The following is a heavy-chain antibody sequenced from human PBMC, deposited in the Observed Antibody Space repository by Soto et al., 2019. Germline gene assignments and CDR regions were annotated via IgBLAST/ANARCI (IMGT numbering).Heavy chain of an antibody. CDR1: GYSFTSYW. CDR3: ARLGIAAGKYYYFGMDV. J-gene: IGHJ6*02. D-gene: IGHD6-13*01. CDR2: IYPGDSDS. V-gene: IGHV5-51*01. Sequence: GESLKISCKGSGYSFTSYWIGWVRQMPGKGLEWMGIIYPGDSDSRYSPSFQGQVTISADKTNSTAYLQWSSLKASDTYMYYCARLGIAAGKYYYFGMDVWGQGTTVTVSS.